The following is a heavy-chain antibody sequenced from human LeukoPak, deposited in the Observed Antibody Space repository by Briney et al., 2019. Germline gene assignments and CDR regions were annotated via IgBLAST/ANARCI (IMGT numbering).Heavy chain of an antibody. CDR2: IRSSSSTI. Sequence: GGSLRLSCAASGFTFSSYSMNWVRQAPGKGLEWVSYIRSSSSTIYYADSVKGRFTISRDNAKSSLYLQMNSLRAEDMAVYYRARDPAYDSSGYYSDVDYWGQGTLVTVFS. CDR3: ARDPAYDSSGYYSDVDY. CDR1: GFTFSSYS. J-gene: IGHJ4*02. D-gene: IGHD3-22*01. V-gene: IGHV3-48*04.